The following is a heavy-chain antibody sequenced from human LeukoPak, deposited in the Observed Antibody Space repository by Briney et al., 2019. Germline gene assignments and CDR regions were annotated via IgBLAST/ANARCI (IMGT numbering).Heavy chain of an antibody. V-gene: IGHV1-46*01. CDR3: ARDRITMVRGVIIDVGNWFDP. CDR1: GYXFTSYY. D-gene: IGHD3-10*01. Sequence: ASVKVSCKASGYXFTSYYIHWVRQAPGQGLEWVVVSNPSGVGPNYAQKFQGRVTITRDTSTSTVYMELSSLTPEVTAVYYCARDRITMVRGVIIDVGNWFDPWGQGTLVTVSS. CDR2: SNPSGVGP. J-gene: IGHJ5*02.